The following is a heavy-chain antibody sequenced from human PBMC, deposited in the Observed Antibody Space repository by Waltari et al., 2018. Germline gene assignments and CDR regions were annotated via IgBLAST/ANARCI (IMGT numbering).Heavy chain of an antibody. V-gene: IGHV3-15*07. D-gene: IGHD2-2*01. CDR2: SKSKADGGTT. CDR1: GFTFSNAW. J-gene: IGHJ3*01. Sequence: EVQLVESGGGLVKPGRSLRVACAAYGFTFSNAWMNGVRQAPGNGMEWVGRSKSKADGGTTDYAATGKGRFTIARDGSKNTMYQQMNSLKTEDTAVYYCTNVRGSSKYQLLFVPFDLWGQGTMVTVSS. CDR3: TNVRGSSKYQLLFVPFDL.